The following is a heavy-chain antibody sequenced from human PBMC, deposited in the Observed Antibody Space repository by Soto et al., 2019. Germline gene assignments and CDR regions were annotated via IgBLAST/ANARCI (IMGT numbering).Heavy chain of an antibody. D-gene: IGHD5-12*01. CDR3: AGGTDGKKVAY. CDR2: FFYTGST. V-gene: IGHV4-59*01. J-gene: IGHJ4*02. CDR1: GGSISSYY. Sequence: PSETLSLTCTVSGGSISSYYWSWIRQPPGKGLEWIGYFFYTGSTNYNPSLESRLTMSVDVSKSHFSLRLNSVTAADTAVYYCAGGTDGKKVAYWGQGALVTVSS.